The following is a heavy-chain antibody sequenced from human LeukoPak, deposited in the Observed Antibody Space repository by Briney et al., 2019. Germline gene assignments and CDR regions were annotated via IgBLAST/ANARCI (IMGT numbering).Heavy chain of an antibody. D-gene: IGHD4-17*01. J-gene: IGHJ5*02. CDR1: GSTFSNHW. CDR3: IVFGDSNH. CDR2: THSSGGT. V-gene: IGHV3-53*01. Sequence: GGSLRLSCAASGSTFSNHWMTWVRQAPGKGLEWVSATHSSGGTYYADSVKGRFTISRDTSKNTLYLQINSLSVEDTAVYYCIVFGDSNHWGQGTLVTVSS.